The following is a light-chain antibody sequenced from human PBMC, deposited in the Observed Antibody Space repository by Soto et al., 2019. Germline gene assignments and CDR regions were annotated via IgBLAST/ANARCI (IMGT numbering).Light chain of an antibody. CDR3: QQYYSFPYT. CDR1: QSISNH. Sequence: DIQMTQSPSSLSASVEDRVIITCRASQSISNHLNWYQQKPGKAPKLLIFAASSLQSGVPSRFSGSRSGPDFTLTISSLQAEDVALYYCQQYYSFPYTFGQGTKLEIK. J-gene: IGKJ2*01. V-gene: IGKV1-39*01. CDR2: AAS.